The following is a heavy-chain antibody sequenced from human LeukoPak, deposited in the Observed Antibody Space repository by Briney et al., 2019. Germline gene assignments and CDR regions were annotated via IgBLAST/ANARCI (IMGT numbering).Heavy chain of an antibody. CDR3: ASRIEQAFDI. J-gene: IGHJ3*02. V-gene: IGHV3-30*04. Sequence: GGSLRLSCAASGFTFSSYAMHWVRQAPGKGVEWVAVISYDGSNKYYADSVKGRFTISRDNSKNTLYLQMNSLRAEDTAVYYCASRIEQAFDIWGQGTMVTVSS. CDR1: GFTFSSYA. CDR2: ISYDGSNK. D-gene: IGHD1-14*01.